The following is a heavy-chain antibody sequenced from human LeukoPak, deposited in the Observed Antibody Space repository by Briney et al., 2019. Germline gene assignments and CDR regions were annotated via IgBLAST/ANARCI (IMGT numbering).Heavy chain of an antibody. J-gene: IGHJ4*02. CDR1: GYSFASYW. D-gene: IGHD1-14*01. V-gene: IGHV5-51*01. CDR2: IYPGDSDT. CDR3: ARHLNTLNTGSFDS. Sequence: GESLKISCEGSGYSFASYWIGWVRQMPGKGLEWMGIIYPGDSDTRYSPSFQGQVTISVDKSLTTAYLQWTSLKASDTGVYYCARHLNTLNTGSFDSWGQGTLVTVSS.